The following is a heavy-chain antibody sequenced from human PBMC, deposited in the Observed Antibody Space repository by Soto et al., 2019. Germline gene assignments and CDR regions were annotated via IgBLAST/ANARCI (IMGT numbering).Heavy chain of an antibody. D-gene: IGHD3-22*01. CDR1: GGSISSSSYY. Sequence: KPSETLSLTCTVSGGSISSSSYYWGWIRQPPGKGLEWIGSIYYSGSTYYNPSLKSRVTISVDTSKNQFSLKLSSVTAADTAVYYCARQSARITMIVVAPPRGNWFDPWGQGTLVTVSS. V-gene: IGHV4-39*01. J-gene: IGHJ5*02. CDR2: IYYSGST. CDR3: ARQSARITMIVVAPPRGNWFDP.